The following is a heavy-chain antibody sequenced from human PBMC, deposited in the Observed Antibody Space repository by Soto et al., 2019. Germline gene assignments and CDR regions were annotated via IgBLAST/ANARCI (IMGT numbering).Heavy chain of an antibody. Sequence: QVPLVQSGAEVRKPGASVKVSCKPSGYTFNTYYLHWLRQAPGQALEWMGVIHPSGGGTTYAQKXLXXXTXXRDTSTTTVFMELSSLRSDDTAVYYCARGGHIAVVTASFDNWGQGTLVTVSS. V-gene: IGHV1-46*02. J-gene: IGHJ4*02. CDR1: GYTFNTYY. CDR3: ARGGHIAVVTASFDN. CDR2: IHPSGGGT. D-gene: IGHD2-21*02.